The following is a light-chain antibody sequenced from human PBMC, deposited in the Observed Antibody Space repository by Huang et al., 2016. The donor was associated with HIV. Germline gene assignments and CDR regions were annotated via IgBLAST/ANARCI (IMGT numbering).Light chain of an antibody. V-gene: IGKV3-11*01. CDR1: QSIGTY. CDR2: DVS. J-gene: IGKJ4*01. Sequence: EIVFTQSPVTLSLSPGDRATLSCRASQSIGTYLAWYQQKSGQAPLLLIYDVSNRAAGGPARFSASGSETDFTLTIASLDPDDFAIYHCQQRSKWPLTFGGGTKVEMK. CDR3: QQRSKWPLT.